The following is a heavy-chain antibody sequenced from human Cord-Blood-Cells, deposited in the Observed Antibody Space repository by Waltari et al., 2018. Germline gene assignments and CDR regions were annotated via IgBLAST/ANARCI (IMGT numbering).Heavy chain of an antibody. J-gene: IGHJ3*02. D-gene: IGHD2-15*01. CDR2: ISSSSTTI. CDR1: GFTFSSYS. Sequence: EVQLVESGGGLVQPGGSLRLSCAASGFTFSSYSMNWVRPAHAKGLEWVSYISSSSTTIYYADSVKGRFTISRDNAKNSLYLQMNSLRDEDTTVYYCARDSGYCSGGSCYYDAFDIWGQGTMVTVSS. CDR3: ARDSGYCSGGSCYYDAFDI. V-gene: IGHV3-48*02.